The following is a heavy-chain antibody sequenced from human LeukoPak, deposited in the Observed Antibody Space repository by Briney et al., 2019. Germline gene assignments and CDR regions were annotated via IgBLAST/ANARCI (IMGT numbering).Heavy chain of an antibody. D-gene: IGHD5-18*01. Sequence: VASVKVSCKASGGTFSSYAISWVRQAPGQGLEWMGGIIPIFGTANYAQKFQGRVTITADESTSTAYMELSSLRSEDTAVYYCARSVTGYSYGVDYWGQGTLVTVSS. CDR3: ARSVTGYSYGVDY. J-gene: IGHJ4*02. V-gene: IGHV1-69*13. CDR1: GGTFSSYA. CDR2: IIPIFGTA.